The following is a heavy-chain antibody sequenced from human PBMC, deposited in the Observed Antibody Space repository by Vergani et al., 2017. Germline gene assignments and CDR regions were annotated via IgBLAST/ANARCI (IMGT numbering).Heavy chain of an antibody. CDR3: ARDPLRQVYYYYYMDV. V-gene: IGHV1-69*04. D-gene: IGHD4-17*01. J-gene: IGHJ6*03. CDR1: GGTFSSYA. Sequence: QVQLVQSGAEVKKPGSSVKVSRKASGGTFSSYAISWVRQAPGQGLEWMGRIIPILGIANYAQKSQGRVTITADKSTSTAYMELSSLRSEDTAVYYCARDPLRQVYYYYYMDVWGKGTTVTVSS. CDR2: IIPILGIA.